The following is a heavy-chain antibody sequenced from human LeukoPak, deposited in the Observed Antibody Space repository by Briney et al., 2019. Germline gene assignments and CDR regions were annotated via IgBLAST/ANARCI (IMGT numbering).Heavy chain of an antibody. CDR2: ISSSSSAI. CDR3: AKTWSGSYLDY. J-gene: IGHJ4*02. CDR1: RFNASSSS. Sequence: GGSLRLSSAASRFNASSSSMNSVRQAPGKGLEWISYISSSSSAIYYADSVKGRFTISRDNAKNSLYLQMNSLRDEDTAVYYCAKTWSGSYLDYWVRGTLVTVSS. D-gene: IGHD3-3*01. V-gene: IGHV3-48*02.